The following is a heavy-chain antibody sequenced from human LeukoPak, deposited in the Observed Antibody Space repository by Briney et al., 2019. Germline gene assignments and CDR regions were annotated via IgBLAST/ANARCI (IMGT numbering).Heavy chain of an antibody. CDR1: GSTFINTW. D-gene: IGHD3-10*01. J-gene: IGHJ4*02. Sequence: GGSLRLSCAASGSTFINTWMNWVRQAPGTGLEWVGRVKSKADGGTADYAAPVKGRFTISRDDSKNTLYLQMNSLKTEDTAMYFCTKAAFYYTSGSLDYWGQGTLVTVSS. CDR2: VKSKADGGTA. V-gene: IGHV3-15*07. CDR3: TKAAFYYTSGSLDY.